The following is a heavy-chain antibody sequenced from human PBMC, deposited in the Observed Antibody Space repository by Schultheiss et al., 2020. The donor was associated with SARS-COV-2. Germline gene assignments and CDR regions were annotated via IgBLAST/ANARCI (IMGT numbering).Heavy chain of an antibody. Sequence: GGSLRLSCAASGFTFSTYSMNWVRQAPGKGLEWVLYISSSGSTIYYADSVKGRFTISRDNAKNSLYLQMNSLRAEDTAVYYCARDRCSNTNCYFDSWGQGTLVTVSS. V-gene: IGHV3-48*04. CDR1: GFTFSTYS. CDR2: ISSSGSTI. CDR3: ARDRCSNTNCYFDS. J-gene: IGHJ4*02. D-gene: IGHD2-2*01.